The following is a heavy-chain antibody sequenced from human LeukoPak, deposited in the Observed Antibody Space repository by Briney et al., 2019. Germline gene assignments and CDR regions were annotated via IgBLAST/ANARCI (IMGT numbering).Heavy chain of an antibody. CDR3: ARMHYYGSGSPHQFDY. V-gene: IGHV1-2*02. CDR2: INPNSGGT. J-gene: IGHJ4*02. D-gene: IGHD3-10*01. Sequence: GASVKVSCKASGYTFTGYYMHWVRQAPGQGLEWMGWINPNSGGTNYAQKFQGRVTMTRDTSISIAYMELSRLRSDDTAVYYCARMHYYGSGSPHQFDYWGQGTLVTVSS. CDR1: GYTFTGYY.